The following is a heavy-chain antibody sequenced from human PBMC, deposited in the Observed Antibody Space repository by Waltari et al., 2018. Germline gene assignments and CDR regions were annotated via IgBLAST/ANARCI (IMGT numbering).Heavy chain of an antibody. CDR3: ARLAGRHSSGWYPDAFDI. CDR1: GYSISSGYY. CDR2: IYHSGST. V-gene: IGHV4-38-2*01. D-gene: IGHD6-19*01. Sequence: QVQLQESGPGLVKPSETLSLTCAVSGYSISSGYYWGWIRQPPGKGLEWIGSIYHSGSTYYNPSLKSRVTISVDTSKNQFSLKLSSVTAADTAVYYCARLAGRHSSGWYPDAFDIWGQGTMVTVSS. J-gene: IGHJ3*02.